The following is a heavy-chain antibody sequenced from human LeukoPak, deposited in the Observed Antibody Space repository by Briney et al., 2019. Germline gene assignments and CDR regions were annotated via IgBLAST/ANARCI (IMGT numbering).Heavy chain of an antibody. CDR2: ISGSDGRT. Sequence: GGSLRLSCVTSGFTFSSYAMRWVRQAPGKGLEWVSVISGSDGRTYYVDSVKGRFTITRDNSKNTLYLQMNSLREEDTAIYYCAKGMTTGYWGQGTLVTVSS. J-gene: IGHJ4*02. CDR3: AKGMTTGY. D-gene: IGHD4-11*01. V-gene: IGHV3-23*01. CDR1: GFTFSSYA.